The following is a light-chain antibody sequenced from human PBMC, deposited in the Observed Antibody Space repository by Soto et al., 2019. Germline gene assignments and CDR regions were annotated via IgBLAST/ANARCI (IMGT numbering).Light chain of an antibody. V-gene: IGLV1-40*01. CDR3: QSCDSSLTCLI. Sequence: QSVLTQPPSVTGAPGQRVTISCTGNNSNIGAGSGVNWYQQFPDKAPKLLIYANTHRPSGVPDRFSGSTSATSASLAITGLQTQDEADYYCQSCDSSLTCLIFGGGTKLTVL. J-gene: IGLJ2*01. CDR2: ANT. CDR1: NSNIGAGSG.